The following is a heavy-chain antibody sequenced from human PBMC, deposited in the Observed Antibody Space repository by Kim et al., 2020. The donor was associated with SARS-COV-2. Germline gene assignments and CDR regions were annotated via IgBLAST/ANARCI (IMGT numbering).Heavy chain of an antibody. D-gene: IGHD3-3*01. V-gene: IGHV4-59*01. CDR3: ARARITIFGVVGNFDY. J-gene: IGHJ4*02. Sequence: SLMSRVTISVDTAKNQFSLKVSSVTAADTGVYYCARARITIFGVVGNFDYWGQGTLVTVSS.